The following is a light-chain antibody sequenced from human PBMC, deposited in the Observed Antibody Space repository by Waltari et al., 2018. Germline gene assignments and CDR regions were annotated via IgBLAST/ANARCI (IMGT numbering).Light chain of an antibody. CDR3: QHYYSAPIT. CDR1: QSVLYSSNNKNY. J-gene: IGKJ5*01. V-gene: IGKV4-1*01. CDR2: RAS. Sequence: DIVMTQSPDSLALSLGERGTINCKSSQSVLYSSNNKNYLAWYQQKPGQPPKLLIYRASTRESGVPDRFSGSGSGTDFTLTISSLQAEDVAVYYCQHYYSAPITFGQGTRLEIK.